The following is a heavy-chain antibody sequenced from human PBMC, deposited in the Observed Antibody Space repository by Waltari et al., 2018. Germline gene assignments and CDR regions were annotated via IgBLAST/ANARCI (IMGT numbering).Heavy chain of an antibody. Sequence: EVQLVESGGGLVQPGGSLRLSCAASGFTFSSYWMHWVRQAPGKGLGWVSRISSDGSSTSDADSGKGRFTISRDNAKNTLYLQMNSLRAEDTAVYYCARVFIWGDYEGFDYWGQGTLVTVSS. CDR1: GFTFSSYW. D-gene: IGHD4-17*01. CDR3: ARVFIWGDYEGFDY. J-gene: IGHJ4*02. V-gene: IGHV3-74*01. CDR2: ISSDGSST.